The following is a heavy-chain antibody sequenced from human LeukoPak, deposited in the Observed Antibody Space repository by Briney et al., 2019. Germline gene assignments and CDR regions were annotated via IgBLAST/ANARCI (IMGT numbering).Heavy chain of an antibody. CDR1: GYTFSSYG. V-gene: IGHV1-18*01. D-gene: IGHD5-12*01. J-gene: IGHJ5*02. Sequence: ASVKVSCKASGYTFSSYGISWVRQAPGQGLEWMGWISAYNGNTNYAQKFQGRVTMTTDTSTNTAYMELRSLRSDDTAVYYCARAYSGYDSPRFDPWGQGTLVTVSS. CDR2: ISAYNGNT. CDR3: ARAYSGYDSPRFDP.